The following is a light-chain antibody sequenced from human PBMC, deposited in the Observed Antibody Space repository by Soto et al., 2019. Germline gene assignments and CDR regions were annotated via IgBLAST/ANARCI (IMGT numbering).Light chain of an antibody. CDR3: TSYAGSNNVV. CDR2: EVI. V-gene: IGLV2-8*01. Sequence: QSALTQPPSASGSPGQSVTISCTGTSSDVGGYYCVSWYQHHPGKAPKLIIYEVIKRPSGVPDRFSGSKSDNTASLTVSGLRAEDEAHYYCTSYAGSNNVVFGGGTKLTVL. J-gene: IGLJ2*01. CDR1: SSDVGGYYC.